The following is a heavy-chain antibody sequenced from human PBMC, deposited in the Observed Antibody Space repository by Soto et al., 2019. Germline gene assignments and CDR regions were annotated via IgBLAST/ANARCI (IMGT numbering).Heavy chain of an antibody. D-gene: IGHD1-26*01. Sequence: EVQLVESGGGLVQPGGSLRLSCAASGFTFSSYWMSWVRQAPGKGLEWVANIKQGGSEKYDVDSVKGRFTISRDNAKDSLYLQMNSLGAEDTAVFYCAGDPGLNSGNSLNRYSFDHWGQGTLVTVSS. J-gene: IGHJ4*02. V-gene: IGHV3-7*05. CDR3: AGDPGLNSGNSLNRYSFDH. CDR1: GFTFSSYW. CDR2: IKQGGSEK.